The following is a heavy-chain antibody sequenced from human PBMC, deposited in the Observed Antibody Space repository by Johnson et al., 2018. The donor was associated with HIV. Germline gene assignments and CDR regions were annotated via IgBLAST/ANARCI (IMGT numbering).Heavy chain of an antibody. CDR1: GFTFSSYA. CDR2: ISGSGGST. V-gene: IGHV3-23*04. Sequence: LVESGGGLVQPGGSLRLSCAASGFTFSSYAMSWVRQAPGKGLEWVSAISGSGGSTYYADPVKGRLTISRDNSKNRLYLQMNSLRAEDTDVYYGAKDPMIVVAKSDAFDIWGQGTMVTVSS. D-gene: IGHD3-22*01. J-gene: IGHJ3*02. CDR3: AKDPMIVVAKSDAFDI.